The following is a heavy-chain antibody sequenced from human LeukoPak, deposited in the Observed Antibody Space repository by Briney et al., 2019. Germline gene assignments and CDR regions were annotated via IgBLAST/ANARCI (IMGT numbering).Heavy chain of an antibody. CDR2: ISGSGGST. J-gene: IGHJ4*02. D-gene: IGHD3-10*01. Sequence: PGGSLRLSCAASGFTFSSYAMSWVRQAPGKGLEWVSAISGSGGSTYYADSVKGRFTISRHNSKNTLYLQMNSLRAEDTAVYYCAKFVRGGVRRPYYFDYWGQGTLVTVSS. V-gene: IGHV3-23*01. CDR3: AKFVRGGVRRPYYFDY. CDR1: GFTFSSYA.